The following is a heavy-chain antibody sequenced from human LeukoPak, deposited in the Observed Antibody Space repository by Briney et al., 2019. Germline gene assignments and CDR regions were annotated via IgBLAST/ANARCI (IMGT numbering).Heavy chain of an antibody. J-gene: IGHJ4*02. V-gene: IGHV3-48*01. D-gene: IGHD5-18*01. CDR1: GFTFSSHS. CDR3: ARVYSYGLYYFHY. CDR2: ISSSGSTI. Sequence: PGGSLRLSCAASGFTFSSHSMNWVRQAPGKGLEWVSYISSSGSTIYYADSVKGRFSISRDNAKNSLHLQMNSLRVEDTAVYYCARVYSYGLYYFHYWGQGTLVTVSS.